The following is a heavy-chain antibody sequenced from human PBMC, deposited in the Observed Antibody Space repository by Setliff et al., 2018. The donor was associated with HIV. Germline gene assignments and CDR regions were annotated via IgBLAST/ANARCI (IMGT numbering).Heavy chain of an antibody. D-gene: IGHD2-2*01. J-gene: IGHJ5*02. CDR2: TIPMFGTA. CDR3: ARESACSSTSCPKVLDP. CDR1: GGTFGIYG. V-gene: IGHV1-69*05. Sequence: SVKVSFKASGGTFGIYGISWVRQAPGQGLEWMGGTIPMFGTANYAQKFQGRVTITTDESTNTGYMELSSLRSEDTAVYYCARESACSSTSCPKVLDPWGQGTLVTVSS.